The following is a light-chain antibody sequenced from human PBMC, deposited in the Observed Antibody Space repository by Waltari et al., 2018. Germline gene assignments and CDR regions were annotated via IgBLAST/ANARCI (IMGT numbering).Light chain of an antibody. CDR1: SSDIGRYNT. J-gene: IGLJ3*02. CDR2: EVK. Sequence: QSALTQPASVSGSPGQSITISCTGTSSDIGRYNTVSWYQQYPGKAPQIIIYEVKNRPSGVSTRFSCSTSGNPASLTISALQADDEAYFYCSSYTGDNILLFGGGTKVTVL. V-gene: IGLV2-14*01. CDR3: SSYTGDNILL.